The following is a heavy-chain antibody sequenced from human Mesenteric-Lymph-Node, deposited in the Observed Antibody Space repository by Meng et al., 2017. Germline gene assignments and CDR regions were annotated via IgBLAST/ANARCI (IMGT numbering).Heavy chain of an antibody. CDR2: IYYTGST. Sequence: QVQVQASGPGLGKPSQPLSLTSTVSGVSISNGDYYWCWIRQPPGKGLEWIGYIYYTGSTYYNPSLKSRVIISVDTSKNQFSLKLNSVTAADTAVYYCARDGYSYDDAFDIWGQGTMVTVSS. V-gene: IGHV4-30-4*01. J-gene: IGHJ3*02. D-gene: IGHD5-18*01. CDR3: ARDGYSYDDAFDI. CDR1: GVSISNGDYY.